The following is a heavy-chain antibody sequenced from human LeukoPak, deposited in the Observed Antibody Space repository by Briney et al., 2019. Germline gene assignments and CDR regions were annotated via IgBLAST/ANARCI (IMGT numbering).Heavy chain of an antibody. CDR1: GYTFTCYY. CDR3: ARDRELDY. D-gene: IGHD1-26*01. J-gene: IGHJ4*02. V-gene: IGHV1-2*02. Sequence: GASVKVSCNASGYTFTCYYMHWVRQAPGQGLEWMGWINPNSGGTNYAQKLQGRVTMTRDTSVSTAYMELSRLRSDDTAVYYCARDRELDYWGQGTLVTVSS. CDR2: INPNSGGT.